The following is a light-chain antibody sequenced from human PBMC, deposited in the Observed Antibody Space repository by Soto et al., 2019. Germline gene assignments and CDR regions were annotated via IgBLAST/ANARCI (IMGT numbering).Light chain of an antibody. CDR1: SSDVGVYNY. V-gene: IGLV2-11*01. Sequence: QSALTQPRSVSGSPGQSATISCTGTSSDVGVYNYVSWYQQHPGKAPKLVIYDVSKRPSGVPDRFSGSKSANTSSLTISGLQAEDEADYSGCLDAAKSLWEFGGGTKLTVL. CDR3: CLDAAKSLWE. J-gene: IGLJ3*02. CDR2: DVS.